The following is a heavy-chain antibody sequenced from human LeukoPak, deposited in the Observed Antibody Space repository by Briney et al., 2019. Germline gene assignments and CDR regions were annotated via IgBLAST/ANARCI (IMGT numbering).Heavy chain of an antibody. V-gene: IGHV4-39*07. CDR1: GGSISSSSYY. CDR3: ARLLGTMVRGVTHFDY. CDR2: IYYSGST. D-gene: IGHD3-10*01. J-gene: IGHJ4*02. Sequence: PSETLSLTCTVSGGSISSSSYYWGWIRQPPGMGLEWIGSIYYSGSTYYNPSLKSRVTISVDTSKNQFSLKLSSVTAADTAVYYCARLLGTMVRGVTHFDYWGQGTLVTVSS.